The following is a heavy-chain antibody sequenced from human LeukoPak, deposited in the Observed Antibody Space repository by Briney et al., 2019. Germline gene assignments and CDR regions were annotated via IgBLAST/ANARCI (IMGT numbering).Heavy chain of an antibody. CDR2: ISSSISTI. V-gene: IGHV3-48*02. D-gene: IGHD3-10*01. CDR1: GFTLSTYS. J-gene: IGHJ4*02. CDR3: ARGRGYYGSGTYYLDY. Sequence: GGSLRLSCAASGFTLSTYSMNWVRQAPGKGLEWVSYISSSISTIYYADSVKGRFTISRDNAENSLYLQMNSLRDDDTAVYYCARGRGYYGSGTYYLDYWGQGTLVTVSS.